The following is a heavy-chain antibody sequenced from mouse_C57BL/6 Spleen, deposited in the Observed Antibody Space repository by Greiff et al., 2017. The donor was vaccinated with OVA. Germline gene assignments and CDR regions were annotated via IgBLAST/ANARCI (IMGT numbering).Heavy chain of an antibody. V-gene: IGHV1-72*01. J-gene: IGHJ2*01. Sequence: QVQLQQPGAELVKPGASVKLSCKASGYTFTSYWMHWVKQRPGRGLEWIGRIDPNSGGTKYNEKFKSKATLTVDKPSSTAYMQLSSLTSKDSAVYYCARGEITTVAWYYFDYWGQGTTLTVSS. CDR3: ARGEITTVAWYYFDY. D-gene: IGHD1-1*01. CDR2: IDPNSGGT. CDR1: GYTFTSYW.